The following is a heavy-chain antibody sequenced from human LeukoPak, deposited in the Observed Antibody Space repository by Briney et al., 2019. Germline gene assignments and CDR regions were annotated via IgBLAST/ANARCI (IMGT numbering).Heavy chain of an antibody. D-gene: IGHD6-19*01. CDR2: IIPIFGTA. V-gene: IGHV1-69*06. Sequence: SVKVSCKASGGTFSSYAISWVRQAPGQGLEWMGGIIPIFGTANYAQKFQGRVTITADKSTSTAYMELSSLRSEDTAVYYCARFAVHRRLAVAGQFGLDYWGQGTLVTVSS. CDR1: GGTFSSYA. CDR3: ARFAVHRRLAVAGQFGLDY. J-gene: IGHJ4*02.